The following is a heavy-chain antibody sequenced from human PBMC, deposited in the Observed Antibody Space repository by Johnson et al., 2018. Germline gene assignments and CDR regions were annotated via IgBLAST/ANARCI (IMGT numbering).Heavy chain of an antibody. CDR2: ISGGGGFR. Sequence: VQLVESGGGLVQPGGSLRLSCAASGFTFSSSDLSWVRQAPGKGLEWVSHISGGGGFRNYADSVKGRFTVARDNSKNMVYLQRDSLRPEDTAVFYCAKDFAVKPGACVMWCQGTMVTVSS. CDR3: AKDFAVKPGACVM. CDR1: GFTFSSSD. J-gene: IGHJ3*02. V-gene: IGHV3-23*04. D-gene: IGHD4-11*01.